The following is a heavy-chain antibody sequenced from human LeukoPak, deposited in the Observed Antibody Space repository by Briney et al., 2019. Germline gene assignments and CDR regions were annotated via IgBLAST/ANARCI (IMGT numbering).Heavy chain of an antibody. V-gene: IGHV3-23*01. CDR1: GFTFSSYV. J-gene: IGHJ3*02. CDR3: AKRYCSSSSCSDRAFDI. Sequence: GGSLRLSCAASGFTFSSYVMNWVRQAPGKGLEWVSVISGSSGTTYCADSVKGRFTISRDNSKNTLYLHMNSLRAKDTAVYFCAKRYCSSSSCSDRAFDIWGQGTMVTVSS. D-gene: IGHD2-2*01. CDR2: ISGSSGTT.